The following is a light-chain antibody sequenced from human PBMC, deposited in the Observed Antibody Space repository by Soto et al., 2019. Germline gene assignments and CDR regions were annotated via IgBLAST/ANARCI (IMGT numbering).Light chain of an antibody. Sequence: EIVLTQSPGTLSLSPGERATLSYRASQSVSNNYLAWYQQKPGQAPRLLIYGASSRATGIPDRFSGSGSATDFTLTISRLEPEDFAVYYCQQYGSSPPWTFGQGTKVDIK. J-gene: IGKJ1*01. CDR2: GAS. CDR1: QSVSNNY. CDR3: QQYGSSPPWT. V-gene: IGKV3-20*01.